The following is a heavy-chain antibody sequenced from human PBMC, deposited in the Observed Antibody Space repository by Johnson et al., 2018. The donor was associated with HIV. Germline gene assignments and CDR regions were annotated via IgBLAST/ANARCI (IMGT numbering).Heavy chain of an antibody. D-gene: IGHD4-23*01. Sequence: VQLVESGGGLVQPGGSLRLSCAASGFSVSSNYMSWVRQSPGKGLEWVSVTYSGGSTYYADSVRGRFTISRDNSQNTLYLQMNSLRPEDTAVYYCARSPGKDYGGNSGAFDIWGQGTMVTVSS. CDR3: ARSPGKDYGGNSGAFDI. CDR2: TYSGGST. J-gene: IGHJ3*02. CDR1: GFSVSSNY. V-gene: IGHV3-66*02.